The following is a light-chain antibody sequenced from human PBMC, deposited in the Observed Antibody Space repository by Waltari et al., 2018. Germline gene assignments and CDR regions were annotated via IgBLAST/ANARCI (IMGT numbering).Light chain of an antibody. CDR1: SSDVGFYAF. J-gene: IGLJ3*02. CDR3: SSYTRRSYWV. Sequence: QSALTQPASVSGSPGQSITISCPGTSSDVGFYAFVSWFQQHPGKAPKVMIYKVNNRPSGVSNRFSGSKSANTASLTISGLQAEDEADYYCSSYTRRSYWVFGGGTQLTVL. CDR2: KVN. V-gene: IGLV2-14*01.